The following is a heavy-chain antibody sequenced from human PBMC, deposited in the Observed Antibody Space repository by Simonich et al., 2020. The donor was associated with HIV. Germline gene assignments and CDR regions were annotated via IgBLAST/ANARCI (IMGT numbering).Heavy chain of an antibody. CDR3: ASGGSISSVWADDY. Sequence: QVQLVESGGGVVQPGRSLRLSCAASGFTSSSYARHWVRQAPGKGLEWVAVISYDGSNKYYADSVKGRFTISRANSKTTLYLQRNSLRAEDTAVYYCASGGSISSVWADDYWVQGTLVTVSS. CDR1: GFTSSSYA. CDR2: ISYDGSNK. D-gene: IGHD3-16*01. J-gene: IGHJ4*02. V-gene: IGHV3-30*07.